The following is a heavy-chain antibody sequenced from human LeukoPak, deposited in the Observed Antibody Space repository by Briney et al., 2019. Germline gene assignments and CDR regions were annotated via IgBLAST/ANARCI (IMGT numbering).Heavy chain of an antibody. D-gene: IGHD4-17*01. CDR3: AKEGETTVTIYYYYGMDV. Sequence: GGSLRLSCAASAFSFSSHAMSWVSQPPGKGLEWVASIRGSGGSTYHADSVRGRFTVYRDNSKNRRYMQMNSLRAADTAIYYCAKEGETTVTIYYYYGMDVWGQGTTVTVSS. CDR2: IRGSGGST. CDR1: AFSFSSHA. J-gene: IGHJ6*02. V-gene: IGHV3-23*01.